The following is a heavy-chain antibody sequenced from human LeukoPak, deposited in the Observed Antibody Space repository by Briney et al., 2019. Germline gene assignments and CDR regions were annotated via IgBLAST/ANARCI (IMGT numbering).Heavy chain of an antibody. J-gene: IGHJ5*02. CDR2: MNPNSGNT. V-gene: IGHV1-8*02. CDR3: ARGLQKRFRDNWFDP. CDR1: GYTFTGHY. Sequence: GASVKVSCKASGYTFTGHYLHWVRQAPGQGLEWMGWMNPNSGNTGYAQKFQGRVTMTRNTSISTAYMELSSLRSEDTAVYYCARGLQKRFRDNWFDPWGQGTLVTVSS.